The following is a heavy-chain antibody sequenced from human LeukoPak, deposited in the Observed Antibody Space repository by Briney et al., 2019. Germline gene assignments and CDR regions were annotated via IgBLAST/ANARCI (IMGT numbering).Heavy chain of an antibody. V-gene: IGHV3-23*01. D-gene: IGHD3-16*01. J-gene: IGHJ4*02. CDR2: ISGSGGST. CDR3: AKTPSAQTMLYFDY. Sequence: GVSLRLSCAASGFTFSSYAMSWVRQAPGKGLEWVSAISGSGGSTYYADSVKGRFTISRDNSKNTLYLQMNSLRAEDTAVYYCAKTPSAQTMLYFDYWGQGTLVTVSS. CDR1: GFTFSSYA.